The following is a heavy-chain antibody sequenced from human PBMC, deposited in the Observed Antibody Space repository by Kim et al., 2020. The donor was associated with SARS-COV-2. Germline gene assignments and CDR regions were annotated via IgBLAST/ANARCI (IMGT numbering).Heavy chain of an antibody. D-gene: IGHD3-9*01. CDR1: GGTFSSYA. CDR2: IIPIFGTA. CDR3: ASARLFDWLSALDY. J-gene: IGHJ4*02. V-gene: IGHV1-69*13. Sequence: SVKVSCKASGGTFSSYAISWVRQAPGQGLEWMGGIIPIFGTANYAQKFQGRVTITADESTSTAYMALSSLRSEDTAVYYCASARLFDWLSALDYWGQGTLVTVSS.